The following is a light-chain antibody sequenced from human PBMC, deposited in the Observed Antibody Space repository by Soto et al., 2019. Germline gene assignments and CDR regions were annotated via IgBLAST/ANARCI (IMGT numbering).Light chain of an antibody. CDR3: QSYDSSLSADV. CDR1: SSNIGAGYD. CDR2: GNS. V-gene: IGLV1-40*01. Sequence: QLVLAQPPSVSGAPGQKVTISCTGSSSNIGAGYDLHWYQQLPGTAPKLLLYGNSNRPSGVPDRFSGSKSGTSASLAITGLQAEDEADYYCQSYDSSLSADVFGTGTKVTVL. J-gene: IGLJ1*01.